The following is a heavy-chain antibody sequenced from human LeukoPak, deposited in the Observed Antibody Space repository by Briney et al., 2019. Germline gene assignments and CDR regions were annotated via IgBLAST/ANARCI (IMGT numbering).Heavy chain of an antibody. CDR1: GFTFSSYG. D-gene: IGHD3-22*01. Sequence: GGSLRLSCAASGFTFSSYGMHWVRQAPGKGLEWVAVISYDGSNKYYADSVKGRFTISRDNTKNSLFLQMNSLVAEDTAVYYCARGYIDNLGYSPRSSFDSWGQGSLVTVSS. CDR3: ARGYIDNLGYSPRSSFDS. CDR2: ISYDGSNK. V-gene: IGHV3-30*03. J-gene: IGHJ4*02.